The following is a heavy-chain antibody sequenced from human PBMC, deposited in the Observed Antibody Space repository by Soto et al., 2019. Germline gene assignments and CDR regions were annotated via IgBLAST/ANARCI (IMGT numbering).Heavy chain of an antibody. J-gene: IGHJ6*02. CDR1: GLSLSTTGVG. V-gene: IGHV2-5*02. CDR3: VQSRCGGDCLQSYSSHSYYGLDV. Sequence: QITLKESGPTLVKPPQTLTLTCTFSGLSLSTTGVGVGWIRQPPGKALEWLALIYWDDDKRYSPSLKSRLTITKDTSKNQVVLTMTNMDPVDTATYYCVQSRCGGDCLQSYSSHSYYGLDVWGQGTTVTVSS. D-gene: IGHD2-21*02. CDR2: IYWDDDK.